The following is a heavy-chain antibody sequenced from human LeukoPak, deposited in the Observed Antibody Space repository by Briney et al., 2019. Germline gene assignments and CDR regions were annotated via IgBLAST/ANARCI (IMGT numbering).Heavy chain of an antibody. Sequence: GGSLRLSCAASGFTFSRYWMHWVRQAPGKGLMWVSRISESGGRTYYADSVKGRFTISRDNSRNTLYLQMNSLRAEDTAVYFCAKLSPSWNFHYLDSWGQGTLVTVSS. CDR1: GFTFSRYW. D-gene: IGHD2-2*01. V-gene: IGHV3-23*01. CDR3: AKLSPSWNFHYLDS. CDR2: ISESGGRT. J-gene: IGHJ4*02.